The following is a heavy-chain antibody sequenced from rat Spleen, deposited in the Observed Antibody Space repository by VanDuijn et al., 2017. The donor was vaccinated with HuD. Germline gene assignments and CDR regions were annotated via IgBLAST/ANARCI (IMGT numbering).Heavy chain of an antibody. D-gene: IGHD4-3*01. CDR1: GFNFNDYW. J-gene: IGHJ2*01. CDR3: VSERLGVEE. V-gene: IGHV4-2*01. CDR2: INKDSRTK. Sequence: EVKLVESGGGLVQPGRSLKLSCAASGFNFNDYWMGWVRQAPGKGLEWIGEINKDSRTKKYNPILKDKFTISRDNAQNTLYLQMSKLGSKDTATYYCVSERLGVEEWGQGVMVTVSS.